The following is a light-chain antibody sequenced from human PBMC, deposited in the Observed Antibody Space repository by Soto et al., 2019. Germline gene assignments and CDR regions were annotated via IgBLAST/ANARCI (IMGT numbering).Light chain of an antibody. Sequence: QSALTQPASVSGTPGQSLTISCTGTSSDVGGYYSVSWYQHHPGKAPRLMIYDVSNRPSGISNRFSASKAANTASPTISRLQAEDEANYCGGSYTSSSSVVFGGGTKLTVL. CDR1: SSDVGGYYS. J-gene: IGLJ2*01. V-gene: IGLV2-14*03. CDR3: GSYTSSSSVV. CDR2: DVS.